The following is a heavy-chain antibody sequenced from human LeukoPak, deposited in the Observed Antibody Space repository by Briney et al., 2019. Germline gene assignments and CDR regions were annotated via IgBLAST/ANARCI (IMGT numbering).Heavy chain of an antibody. Sequence: PSETLSLTCTVSGGSISSYYWSWIRQSPGKGLEWIGYIYYSGTTNYNPSLKSRVSLSVDTSKNHFSLRLSSVTAADTAMYYCARHQYQPLSHNAFDIWGQGTMVTVSS. CDR1: GGSISSYY. D-gene: IGHD2-2*01. V-gene: IGHV4-59*01. J-gene: IGHJ3*02. CDR3: ARHQYQPLSHNAFDI. CDR2: IYYSGTT.